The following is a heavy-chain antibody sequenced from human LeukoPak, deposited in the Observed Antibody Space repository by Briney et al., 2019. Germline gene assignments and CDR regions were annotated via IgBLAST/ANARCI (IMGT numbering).Heavy chain of an antibody. CDR2: IYHSGST. J-gene: IGHJ6*03. CDR1: GYSISSGYY. CDR3: ARIYYDSSGYQSLYYYYYYYMGV. D-gene: IGHD3-22*01. V-gene: IGHV4-38-2*02. Sequence: SETLSLTCTVSGYSISSGYYWGWIRQPPGKGLEWIGSIYHSGSTYYNPSLKSRVTISVDTSKNQFSLKLSSVTAADTAVYYCARIYYDSSGYQSLYYYYYYYMGVWGKGTTVTVSS.